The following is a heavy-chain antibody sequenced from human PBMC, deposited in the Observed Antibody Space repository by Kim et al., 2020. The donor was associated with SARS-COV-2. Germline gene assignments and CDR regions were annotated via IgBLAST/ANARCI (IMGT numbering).Heavy chain of an antibody. D-gene: IGHD6-19*01. CDR3: ARDRYSSGSLYYFDY. V-gene: IGHV3-30*07. Sequence: DSMKGRFTISRDNSKNTLYLQMNSLRAEDTAVYYCARDRYSSGSLYYFDYWGQGTLVTVSS. J-gene: IGHJ4*02.